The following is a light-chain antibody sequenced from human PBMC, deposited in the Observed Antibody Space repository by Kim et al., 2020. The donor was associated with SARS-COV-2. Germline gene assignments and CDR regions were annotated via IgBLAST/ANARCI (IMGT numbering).Light chain of an antibody. CDR1: QTVNNY. V-gene: IGKV3-11*01. J-gene: IGKJ1*01. CDR2: DAS. Sequence: EIVLTQSPATLSLSPGERATLSCRASQTVNNYLAWYQQKPGQTPRVLIYDASNRVTGIPARFSGSGSGTDFTLTISSLEPEDFAVYYCQQRSNWPRTFGQGTKVEIK. CDR3: QQRSNWPRT.